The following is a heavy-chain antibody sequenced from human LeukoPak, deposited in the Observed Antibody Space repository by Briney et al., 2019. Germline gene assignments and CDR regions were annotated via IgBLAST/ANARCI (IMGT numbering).Heavy chain of an antibody. D-gene: IGHD1-26*01. J-gene: IGHJ4*02. CDR2: INTHTGNP. Sequence: ASVKVSCKAYGYTFTNYGISWVRQAPGQGLEWMGWINTHTGNPTYAQGFTGRFVFSLDTSVSTAYLQISGLKAEDTAVYYCARDRGGSPPDEFVWGQGTLVTVSS. CDR1: GYTFTNYG. CDR3: ARDRGGSPPDEFV. V-gene: IGHV7-4-1*02.